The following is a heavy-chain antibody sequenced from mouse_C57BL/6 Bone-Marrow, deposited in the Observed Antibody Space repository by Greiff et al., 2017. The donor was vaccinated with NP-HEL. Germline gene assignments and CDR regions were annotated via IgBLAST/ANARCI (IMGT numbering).Heavy chain of an antibody. CDR2: IYPRSGNT. J-gene: IGHJ3*01. CDR1: GYTFTSYG. Sequence: QVHVKQSGAELARPGASVKLSCKASGYTFTSYGISWVKQRTGQGLEWIGEIYPRSGNTYYNEKFKGKATLTADKSSSTAYMELSSLTSEDSAVYFCAREGDHGEGFAYWGQGTLVTVSA. D-gene: IGHD1-2*01. CDR3: AREGDHGEGFAY. V-gene: IGHV1-81*01.